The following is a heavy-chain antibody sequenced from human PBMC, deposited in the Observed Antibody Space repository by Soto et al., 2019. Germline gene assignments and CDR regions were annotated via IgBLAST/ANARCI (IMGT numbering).Heavy chain of an antibody. V-gene: IGHV4-34*01. CDR2: INHSGST. Sequence: KTSETLSLTCAVYGGSFSGYYWSWIRQPPGKGLEWIGEINHSGSTNYNPSLKSRVTISVDTSKNQFSLKLSSVTAADTAVYYCARAYSLWSTFGYYFDYWGQGTLVTVSS. CDR1: GGSFSGYY. J-gene: IGHJ4*02. CDR3: ARAYSLWSTFGYYFDY. D-gene: IGHD3-10*01.